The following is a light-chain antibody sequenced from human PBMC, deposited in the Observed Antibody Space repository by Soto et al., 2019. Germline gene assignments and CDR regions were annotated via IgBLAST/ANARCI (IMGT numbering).Light chain of an antibody. CDR1: QGISSY. V-gene: IGKV1-9*01. Sequence: IHLTQSPSSLSASVGDRVTITCRASQGISSYLAWYHEKPGKAPKLLISAASTLQSGVPSRFSGSGSVTDFTLSISSLQPEDSATYYCQQFNSHPFTFGGGTKVEIK. CDR3: QQFNSHPFT. CDR2: AAS. J-gene: IGKJ4*01.